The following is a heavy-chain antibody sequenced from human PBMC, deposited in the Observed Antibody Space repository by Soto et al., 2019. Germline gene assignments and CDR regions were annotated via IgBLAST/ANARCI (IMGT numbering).Heavy chain of an antibody. CDR1: GYTFTGYY. D-gene: IGHD3-3*01. J-gene: IGHJ5*02. CDR2: INPNSGGT. Sequence: ASVKVSCKASGYTFTGYYMHWVRQAPGQGLEWMGWINPNSGGTNYAQKFQGWVTMTRDTSISTAYMELSRLRSDDTAVYYCARGVVHYDFWSGQIYAGYNWFDPWGQGTLVTVSS. V-gene: IGHV1-2*04. CDR3: ARGVVHYDFWSGQIYAGYNWFDP.